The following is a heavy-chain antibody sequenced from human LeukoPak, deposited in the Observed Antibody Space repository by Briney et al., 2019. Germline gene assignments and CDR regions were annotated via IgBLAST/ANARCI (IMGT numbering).Heavy chain of an antibody. V-gene: IGHV3-23*01. D-gene: IGHD2-15*01. Sequence: GGSLRLSCAASGFNFGSYSMTWVRQAPGKGLEWVSVISADSATTFYADSVKGRFTISRDNSKNTLYLQMNSLRPEDTAVYYCAKDLVVFSDGTYFDYWGQGTLVTISS. CDR1: GFNFGSYS. J-gene: IGHJ4*02. CDR3: AKDLVVFSDGTYFDY. CDR2: ISADSATT.